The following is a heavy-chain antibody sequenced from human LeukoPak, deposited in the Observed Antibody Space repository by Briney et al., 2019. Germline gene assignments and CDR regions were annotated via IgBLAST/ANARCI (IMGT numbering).Heavy chain of an antibody. CDR1: GFTFSSYE. V-gene: IGHV3-48*03. CDR2: ISSGSTSI. J-gene: IGHJ6*03. CDR3: ARDGTPDYSGGWVYMDV. D-gene: IGHD6-19*01. Sequence: PGGSLRLSCAASGFTFSSYEMNWVRQAPGKGLEWVSYISSGSTSIHYADSVRGRFTISRDNAENSMYLQMNSLRVEDTAVYYCARDGTPDYSGGWVYMDVWGRGTTVTISS.